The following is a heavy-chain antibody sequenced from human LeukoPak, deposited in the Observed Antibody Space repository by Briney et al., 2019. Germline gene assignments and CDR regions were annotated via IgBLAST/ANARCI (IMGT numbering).Heavy chain of an antibody. V-gene: IGHV3-48*03. CDR2: ISSSGSTI. D-gene: IGHD6-13*01. Sequence: PGGSLRLSCAASGFTFSSYEMNWVRQAPGKGLEWVSYISSSGSTIYYADSVKGRFTISRDNAKNSLYLQMNSLRVEDTAGYYCARRPSSSSWPGWGQGTLVTVSS. CDR3: ARRPSSSSWPG. CDR1: GFTFSSYE. J-gene: IGHJ4*02.